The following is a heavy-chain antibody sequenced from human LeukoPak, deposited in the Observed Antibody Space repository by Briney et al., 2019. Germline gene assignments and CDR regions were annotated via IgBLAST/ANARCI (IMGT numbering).Heavy chain of an antibody. D-gene: IGHD3-9*01. CDR2: ISYDGSNK. V-gene: IGHV3-30*04. Sequence: GGSLRLSCAASVFTFSSYAMHGVRQAPGKGREWGAVISYDGSNKYYADSVKGRFTISRDNSKNTLYLQMNSLRAEDTAVYYCARTYFDWLLPDYWGKGTLVTVSS. CDR1: VFTFSSYA. CDR3: ARTYFDWLLPDY. J-gene: IGHJ4*02.